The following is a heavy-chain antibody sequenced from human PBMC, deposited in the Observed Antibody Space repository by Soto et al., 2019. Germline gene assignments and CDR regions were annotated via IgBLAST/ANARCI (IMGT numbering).Heavy chain of an antibody. Sequence: ESGGGVVQPGRSLRLSCAASGFTFSSYGMHWVRQAPGKGLEWVAVISYDGSNKYYADSVKGRFTISRDNSKNTLYLQMNSLRAEDTAVYYCATLSSSWAPYFDYWGQGTLVTVSS. CDR3: ATLSSSWAPYFDY. D-gene: IGHD6-13*01. V-gene: IGHV3-30*03. CDR1: GFTFSSYG. J-gene: IGHJ4*02. CDR2: ISYDGSNK.